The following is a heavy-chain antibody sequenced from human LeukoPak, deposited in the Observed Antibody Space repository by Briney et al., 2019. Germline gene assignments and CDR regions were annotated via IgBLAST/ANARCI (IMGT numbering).Heavy chain of an antibody. CDR3: ARGVEDDVY. J-gene: IGHJ4*02. Sequence: PSETPSLTCAVSGYSISSGYYWGWIRQPPGKGLEWIGSITRSGSTYYNPSLRSRVTISVDTSKNQFSLKVNSVTATDTAVYFCARGVEDDVYWGQGTLVIVSS. D-gene: IGHD1-1*01. V-gene: IGHV4-38-2*01. CDR1: GYSISSGYY. CDR2: ITRSGST.